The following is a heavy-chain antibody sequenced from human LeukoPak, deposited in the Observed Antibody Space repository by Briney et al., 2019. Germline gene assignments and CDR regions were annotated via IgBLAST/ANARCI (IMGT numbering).Heavy chain of an antibody. CDR1: GFTFSSYE. J-gene: IGHJ6*02. D-gene: IGHD2-15*01. CDR2: ISSSGSTI. V-gene: IGHV3-48*03. CDR3: ARDLAPSYYGMDV. Sequence: AGGSLRLSCAASGFTFSSYEMNCVRQAPGKGLEWVSYISSSGSTIYYADSVKGRFTISRDNAKNSLYLQMNSLRAEDTAVYYCARDLAPSYYGMDVWGQGTTVTVSS.